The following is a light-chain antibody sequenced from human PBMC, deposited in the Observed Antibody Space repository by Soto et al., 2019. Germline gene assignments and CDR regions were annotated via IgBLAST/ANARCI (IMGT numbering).Light chain of an antibody. J-gene: IGLJ1*01. CDR3: SSYASSTAYV. CDR2: EVS. Sequence: QSVLTQPASVSGSPGQSITISCTGTSXDVGGYNYVSWYQLHPGKAPKLMVYEVSYRPSGVSSRFSGSKSANTASLTISGLQAEDEADYYCSSYASSTAYVFGTGTKVTVL. V-gene: IGLV2-14*01. CDR1: SXDVGGYNY.